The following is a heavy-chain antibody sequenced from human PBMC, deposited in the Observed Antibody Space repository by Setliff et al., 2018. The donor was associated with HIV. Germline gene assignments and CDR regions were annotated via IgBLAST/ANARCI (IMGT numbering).Heavy chain of an antibody. CDR1: GGTLSTSA. CDR3: ARQKASEYSSSFWFDP. J-gene: IGHJ5*02. Sequence: SVKVSCKASGGTLSTSAIGWLRQAPGQGLEWMGGFIPMFGITQYAPKFQGSVTITADESTSTVYMELNSLRSEDTAVYYCARQKASEYSSSFWFDPWGQGTLVTV. CDR2: FIPMFGIT. V-gene: IGHV1-69*13. D-gene: IGHD6-6*01.